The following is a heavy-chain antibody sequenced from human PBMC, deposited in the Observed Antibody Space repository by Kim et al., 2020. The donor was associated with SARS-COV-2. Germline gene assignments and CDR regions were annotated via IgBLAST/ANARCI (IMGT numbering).Heavy chain of an antibody. J-gene: IGHJ4*02. CDR2: VSGSGAGT. CDR3: AKAFGYGGVDY. Sequence: GGSLRLSCAASEFTFSTYAMIWVRQAPGKGLEWVSYVSGSGAGTYYADSVKGRFTISRDNSKNTLYLQMNSLRAEDTAVYYCAKAFGYGGVDYWGRGALVAVSS. CDR1: EFTFSTYA. D-gene: IGHD5-18*01. V-gene: IGHV3-23*01.